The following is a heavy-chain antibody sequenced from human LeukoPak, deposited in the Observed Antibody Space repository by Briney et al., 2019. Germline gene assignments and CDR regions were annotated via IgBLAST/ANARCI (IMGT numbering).Heavy chain of an antibody. J-gene: IGHJ4*02. D-gene: IGHD5-18*01. V-gene: IGHV1-2*02. CDR3: ARSGYIYGNDY. Sequence: ASVKVSCKASVITFSGYYIHWVRQAPGQGLEWMGWINHNSGGTNYAQKFQGRVTMTRDTSISTVYMELSRLRSDDTAMYYCARSGYIYGNDYWGQGTLVTVSS. CDR2: INHNSGGT. CDR1: VITFSGYY.